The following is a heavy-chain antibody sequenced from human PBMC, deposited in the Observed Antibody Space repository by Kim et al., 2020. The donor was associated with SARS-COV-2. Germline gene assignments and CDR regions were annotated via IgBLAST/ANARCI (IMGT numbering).Heavy chain of an antibody. CDR2: IKQDGGEK. Sequence: GGSLRLSCAVSGFTFSKYWMSWVRQTPGKGLEWVAHIKQDGGEKYYVDSVKGRFTISRDNAKNSLYLQMNSLRAKDTAIYYCSGGSRGTSSPVPAAWG. CDR1: GFTFSKYW. V-gene: IGHV3-7*03. CDR3: SGGSRGTSSPVPAA. D-gene: IGHD3-16*01. J-gene: IGHJ5*01.